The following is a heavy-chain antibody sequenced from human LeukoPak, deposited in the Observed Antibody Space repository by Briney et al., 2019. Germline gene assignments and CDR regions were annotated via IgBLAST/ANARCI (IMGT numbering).Heavy chain of an antibody. CDR2: IYHSGST. J-gene: IGHJ6*02. CDR3: AHSSGRYYYGMDV. V-gene: IGHV4-30-2*01. D-gene: IGHD3-22*01. Sequence: SETLSLTCAVSGGSISSGGYSRSWIRQPPGKGLEWIGYIYHSGSTYYNPSLKSRVTISVDRSKNQFSLKLSSVTAADTAVYYCAHSSGRYYYGMDVWGQGTTVTVSS. CDR1: GGSISSGGYS.